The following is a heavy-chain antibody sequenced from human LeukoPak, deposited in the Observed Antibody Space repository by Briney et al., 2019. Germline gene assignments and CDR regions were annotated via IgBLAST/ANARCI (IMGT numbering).Heavy chain of an antibody. CDR3: ARSQYQLQIIDY. CDR2: INPNSGGT. V-gene: IGHV1-2*02. CDR1: GYTFTGYY. D-gene: IGHD2-2*01. Sequence: ASVKASCKASGYTFTGYYMHWVRQAPGQGLEWMGWINPNSGGTNYAQKFQGRVTMTRDTSISTAYMELSRLRSDDTAVYYCARSQYQLQIIDYWGQGTLVTVSS. J-gene: IGHJ4*02.